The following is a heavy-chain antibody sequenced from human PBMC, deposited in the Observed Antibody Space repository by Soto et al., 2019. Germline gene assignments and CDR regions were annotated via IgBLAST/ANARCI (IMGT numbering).Heavy chain of an antibody. CDR1: GGSISSGGYS. Sequence: PSETLSLTCAVSGGSISSGGYSWSWIRQPPGKGLEWIGYIYHSGSTYYNPSLKSRVTISVDRSKNQFSLKLSSVTAADTAVYYCARQDMVRGKFDPWGQGTLVTVSS. D-gene: IGHD3-10*01. V-gene: IGHV4-30-2*01. J-gene: IGHJ5*02. CDR3: ARQDMVRGKFDP. CDR2: IYHSGST.